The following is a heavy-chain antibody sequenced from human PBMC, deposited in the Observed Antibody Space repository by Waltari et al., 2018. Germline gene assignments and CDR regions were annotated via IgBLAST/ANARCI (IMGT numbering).Heavy chain of an antibody. CDR1: GLDISPYW. Sequence: EVQLVESGGGLVQPGESLKLSWVVSGLDISPYWMSWVRKAPGKGPEWVANIVQDGSEQYYVDSVKCRFIISRDNAKNSLSLHMNSLRVEDTAVYYCVTLRYLEDWGQGTLVTVS. J-gene: IGHJ4*02. D-gene: IGHD3-9*01. CDR2: IVQDGSEQ. CDR3: VTLRYLED. V-gene: IGHV3-7*03.